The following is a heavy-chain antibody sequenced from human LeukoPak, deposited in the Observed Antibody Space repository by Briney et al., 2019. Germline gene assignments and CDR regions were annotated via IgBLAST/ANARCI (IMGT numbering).Heavy chain of an antibody. CDR1: TITLSNYW. V-gene: IGHV3-74*01. CDR2: IKTDGSFT. Sequence: TGGSLRLSCTASTITLSNYWMHWVRQAPGKGPVWVTGIKTDGSFTTYADSVRGRFAISRDNAKNTVSLQMNSLRVEDTAMYYCAKDDYGYYYYMDVWGKGTTVTVSS. CDR3: AKDDYGYYYYMDV. D-gene: IGHD4-17*01. J-gene: IGHJ6*03.